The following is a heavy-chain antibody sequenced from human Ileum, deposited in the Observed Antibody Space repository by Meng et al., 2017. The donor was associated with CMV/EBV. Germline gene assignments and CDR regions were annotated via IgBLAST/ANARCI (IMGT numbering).Heavy chain of an antibody. CDR3: VKDHKD. CDR2: VSGSSITT. V-gene: IGHV3-23*01. CDR1: GFTFSSYA. J-gene: IGHJ4*01. Sequence: GSLRLSCVGSGFTFSSYALSWVRQAPGKGLEWVSTVSGSSITTYYADSVNGRFTISRDNYNDILSLEMNSLRAEDTALYYCVKDHKDWGHGTLVTVSS.